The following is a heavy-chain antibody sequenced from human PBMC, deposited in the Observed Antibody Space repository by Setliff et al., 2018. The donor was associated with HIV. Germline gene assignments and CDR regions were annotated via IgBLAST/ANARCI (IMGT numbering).Heavy chain of an antibody. Sequence: PSETLSLTCDVSGYSISGGYEGGWLRQPPGKGLEWIGSVYHSGSTYYNPSLNSRVTISVHTSKTQFSLKLNSVTAADTAVYYWARGGVGTATYASAFDIWGQGTMVTVSS. J-gene: IGHJ3*02. CDR2: VYHSGST. D-gene: IGHD2-15*01. V-gene: IGHV4-38-2*01. CDR1: GYSISGGYE. CDR3: ARGGVGTATYASAFDI.